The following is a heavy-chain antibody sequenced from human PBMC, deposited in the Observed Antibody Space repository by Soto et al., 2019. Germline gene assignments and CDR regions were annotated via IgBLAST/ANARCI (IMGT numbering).Heavy chain of an antibody. CDR2: IKYSGTT. CDR1: GGSISSSRCH. V-gene: IGHV4-39*07. D-gene: IGHD3-10*01. Sequence: SETLSLTCTVSGGSISSSRCHWGWIRQPPGKGLEWIASIKYSGTTFYNPSLKSRVTISVDRSKNQFSLKLSSVTAADTSVYYCARENNVLPGGYFDYWGQGTLVTVSS. J-gene: IGHJ4*02. CDR3: ARENNVLPGGYFDY.